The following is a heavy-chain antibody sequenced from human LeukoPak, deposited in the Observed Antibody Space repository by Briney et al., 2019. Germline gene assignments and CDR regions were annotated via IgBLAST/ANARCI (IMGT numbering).Heavy chain of an antibody. V-gene: IGHV5-51*01. CDR3: ARQLEALAYCGGDCSNYFDY. Sequence: GESLKISCKGSGYSFTSYWIGWVRQMPGKGLEWMGIIYPGGSDTRYSPSFQGQVTISADKSISTAYLQWSSLKDSDTAMYYCARQLEALAYCGGDCSNYFDYWGQGTLVTVSS. CDR1: GYSFTSYW. CDR2: IYPGGSDT. J-gene: IGHJ4*01. D-gene: IGHD2-21*02.